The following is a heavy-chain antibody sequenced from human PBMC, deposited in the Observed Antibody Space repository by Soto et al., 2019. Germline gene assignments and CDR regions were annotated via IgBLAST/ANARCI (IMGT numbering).Heavy chain of an antibody. V-gene: IGHV3-48*02. D-gene: IGHD2-2*02. CDR2: ISRSTSTI. Sequence: GGSLRLSCAASGFTFSSYSMNWVRQAPGKGLEWISYISRSTSTIYYADSVKGRFTISRDNAKNSLYLQMNSLRDEDTAVYYCARDRYCSSSSCYIGFDFWGQGILVTVSS. CDR1: GFTFSSYS. J-gene: IGHJ4*02. CDR3: ARDRYCSSSSCYIGFDF.